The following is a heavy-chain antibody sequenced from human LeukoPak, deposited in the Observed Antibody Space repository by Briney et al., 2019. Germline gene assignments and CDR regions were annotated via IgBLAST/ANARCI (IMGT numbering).Heavy chain of an antibody. V-gene: IGHV3-7*04. CDR1: GFTFSSYW. J-gene: IGHJ4*02. CDR2: IRQDGSEK. D-gene: IGHD3-3*01. CDR3: ARAHGRAELWSDH. Sequence: GGSLRLSCAASGFTFSSYWMSWVRQAPGKGLEWVANIRQDGSEKYYVDSVKGRFTIFRDNAKNSLYLQMNSLRAEDTAVYYCARAHGRAELWSDHWGQGTLVTVSS.